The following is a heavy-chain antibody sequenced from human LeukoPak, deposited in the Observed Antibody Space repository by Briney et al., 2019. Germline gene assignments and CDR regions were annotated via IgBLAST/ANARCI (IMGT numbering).Heavy chain of an antibody. Sequence: SETLSLTCTLSGGPISNYQWSWIRQPPGKGLEWIGNIYYSGTANYNPSLKSRVIISVDTSKNQFSLKLSPVTAADAAVYYCARVGVDDSGNIIKYFFDYWGQGTLVTVSS. CDR2: IYYSGTA. V-gene: IGHV4-59*01. D-gene: IGHD4-23*01. CDR1: GGPISNYQ. CDR3: ARVGVDDSGNIIKYFFDY. J-gene: IGHJ4*02.